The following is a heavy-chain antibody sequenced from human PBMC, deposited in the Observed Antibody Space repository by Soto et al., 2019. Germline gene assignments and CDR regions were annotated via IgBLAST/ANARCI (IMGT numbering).Heavy chain of an antibody. D-gene: IGHD1-1*01. J-gene: IGHJ4*02. CDR1: GYDFTTYG. V-gene: IGHV1-18*01. CDR2: ISAHNGNT. CDR3: ARGRYGDY. Sequence: QVHLVQSGAEVKKSGASVKVSCKGSGYDFTTYGITWVRQAPGQGLEWMAWISAHNGNTDYAQKLQGRVTVTRDTSPSTAYMELRSRRSDATAVYYWARGRYGDYWGQGALVTVSS.